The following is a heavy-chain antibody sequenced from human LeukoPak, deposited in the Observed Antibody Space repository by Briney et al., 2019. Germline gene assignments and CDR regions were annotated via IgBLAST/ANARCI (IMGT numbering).Heavy chain of an antibody. CDR2: ISSSSSYI. V-gene: IGHV3-21*01. J-gene: IGHJ4*02. CDR1: GFTFSSYS. D-gene: IGHD6-19*01. CDR3: ARAGVAVAGTGFDY. Sequence: GGSLRLSCAASGFTFSSYSMNWVRQAPGKGLEWVSSISSSSSYIYYADSVKGRFTISRDNAKNSLYLQMNSLRAEDTAVYYCARAGVAVAGTGFDYWGQGTRSPSPQ.